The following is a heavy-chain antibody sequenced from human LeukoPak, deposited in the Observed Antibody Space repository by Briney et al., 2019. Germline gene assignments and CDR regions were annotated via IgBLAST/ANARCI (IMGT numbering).Heavy chain of an antibody. D-gene: IGHD2-2*01. CDR3: ARGIVIIPAGVFDY. V-gene: IGHV1-2*02. CDR1: GYTFTGYY. J-gene: IGHJ4*02. CDR2: INPNGGT. Sequence: ASVKVSCKASGYTFTGYYMHWVRQAPGQGLEWMGWINPNGGTNYAQKFQGRVTMTRDTSISTAYLELSRLRFDDTAVYCCARGIVIIPAGVFDYWGQGTLVTVSS.